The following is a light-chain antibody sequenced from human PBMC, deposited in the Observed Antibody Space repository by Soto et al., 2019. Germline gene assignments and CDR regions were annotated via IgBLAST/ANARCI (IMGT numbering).Light chain of an antibody. CDR3: QQFRSFPIT. CDR2: ATS. Sequence: EIVRTQSPAPLSVSPGERASLSCRASQSVSSNLAWYQQKPGQTPRLLIYATSTRATGIPARFSGSGSGTDFTLTISSLQPEDFATYYCQQFRSFPITFGQGTRLEIK. CDR1: QSVSSN. J-gene: IGKJ5*01. V-gene: IGKV3-15*01.